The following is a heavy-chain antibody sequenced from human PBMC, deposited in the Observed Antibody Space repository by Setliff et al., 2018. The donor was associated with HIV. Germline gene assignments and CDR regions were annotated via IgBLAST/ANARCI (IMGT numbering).Heavy chain of an antibody. Sequence: ASVKVSCKASGYTFTKSIIHWVRQAPGQGLEWMGAIIPSGGSTGYAEKFQARVTLTRDTSTSTVYMELSGLREEDTAVYYCARDGASGSGYYWADYWGQRTLVTVSS. CDR3: ARDGASGSGYYWADY. V-gene: IGHV1-46*01. CDR1: GYTFTKSI. D-gene: IGHD3-3*01. J-gene: IGHJ4*02. CDR2: IIPSGGST.